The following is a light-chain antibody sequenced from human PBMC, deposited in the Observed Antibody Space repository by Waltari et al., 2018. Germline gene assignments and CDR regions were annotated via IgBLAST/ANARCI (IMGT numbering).Light chain of an antibody. J-gene: IGLJ1*01. CDR1: SSDVGGYDF. V-gene: IGLV2-14*01. CDR3: SSYTTSGTLV. Sequence: QSAPTQPASVSGSPGQSITISCTGTSSDVGGYDFVPWHQQYPGKAPKVMIYGVNKRPSGVSNRFSGSQSGNTASLIISGLQADDEADYYCSSYTTSGTLVFGTGTKVTVL. CDR2: GVN.